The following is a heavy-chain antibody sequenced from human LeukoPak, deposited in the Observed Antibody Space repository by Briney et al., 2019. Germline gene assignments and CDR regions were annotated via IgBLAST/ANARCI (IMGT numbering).Heavy chain of an antibody. V-gene: IGHV3-30-3*01. J-gene: IGHJ5*02. CDR3: ARDVGYCSSTSCWNWFDP. CDR1: GFTFSSYA. CDR2: ISYDGSNK. Sequence: PGGSLRLSCAASGFTFSSYAMHWVRQAPGKGLEWVAVISYDGSNKYYADSVKGRFTISRDNSKNTLYLQMNSLRAEDTAVYHCARDVGYCSSTSCWNWFDPWGQGTLVTVSS. D-gene: IGHD2-2*03.